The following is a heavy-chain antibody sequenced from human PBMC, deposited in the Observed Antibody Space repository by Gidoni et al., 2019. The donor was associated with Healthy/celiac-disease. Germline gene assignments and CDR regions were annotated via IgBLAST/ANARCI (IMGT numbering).Heavy chain of an antibody. CDR3: ARRHYDILTGPPAYYFDY. J-gene: IGHJ4*02. D-gene: IGHD3-9*01. CDR2: INHSGST. V-gene: IGHV4-34*01. Sequence: QVQLQQWGAGLLKPSETLSRTCAVYGGSFSGSYWSWIRQPPGTGLEWIGEINHSGSTNYNPSLKSRVTISVDTSKNQFSLKLSSVTAADTAVYYCARRHYDILTGPPAYYFDYWGQGTLVTVSS. CDR1: GGSFSGSY.